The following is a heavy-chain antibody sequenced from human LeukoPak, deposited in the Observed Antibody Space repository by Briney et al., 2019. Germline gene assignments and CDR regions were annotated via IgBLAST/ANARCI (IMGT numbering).Heavy chain of an antibody. Sequence: GGSLRLSCAASGFTFSSYSMNWVRQAPGKGLEWVSYISSSSSTIYYADSVKGRFTISRDNAKNSLYLQMNSLRAEDTAVYYCARDHGDYVVDYWGQGTLVTVSS. J-gene: IGHJ4*02. D-gene: IGHD4-17*01. CDR3: ARDHGDYVVDY. CDR2: ISSSSSTI. V-gene: IGHV3-48*04. CDR1: GFTFSSYS.